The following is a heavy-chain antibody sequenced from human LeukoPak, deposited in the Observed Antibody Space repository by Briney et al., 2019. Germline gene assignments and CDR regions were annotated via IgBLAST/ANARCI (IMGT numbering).Heavy chain of an antibody. V-gene: IGHV4-59*01. CDR2: IYYSGST. Sequence: PSETLSLTCTVSGGSISSYYWNWIRQPPGKGLEWLGYIYYSGSTNYNPSLKSRVTISVDTSKNQFSLKLSSVTAADTAVYYCARDVGATPGYFDYWGQGTLVTVSS. CDR1: GGSISSYY. J-gene: IGHJ4*02. D-gene: IGHD1-26*01. CDR3: ARDVGATPGYFDY.